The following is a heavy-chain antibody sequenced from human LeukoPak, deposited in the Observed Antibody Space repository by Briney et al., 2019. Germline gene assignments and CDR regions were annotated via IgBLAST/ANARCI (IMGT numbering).Heavy chain of an antibody. CDR3: AREGDGGNRDSDY. CDR2: ISYDGSNK. D-gene: IGHD4-23*01. V-gene: IGHV3-30*01. J-gene: IGHJ4*02. Sequence: GGSLRLSCAASGFTFSSYAMHWVRQAPGKGLEWVAVISYDGSNKYYADSVKGRFTISRDNSKNTLYLQMNSLRAEDTAVYYCAREGDGGNRDSDYWGQGTLVTVSS. CDR1: GFTFSSYA.